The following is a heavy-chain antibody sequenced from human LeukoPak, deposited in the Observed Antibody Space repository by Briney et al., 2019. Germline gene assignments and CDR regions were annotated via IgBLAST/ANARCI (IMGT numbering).Heavy chain of an antibody. CDR3: AKSLPRYYYYGMDV. J-gene: IGHJ6*02. CDR1: GFPFSSYA. V-gene: IGHV3-23*01. CDR2: ISGDGATT. Sequence: GSLRLSCAASGFPFSSYAMTWVRQAPGKGLEWVSSISGDGATTYHADSVKGRFTISRDNSKNTLYLQMNSLRAEDTAVYYCAKSLPRYYYYGMDVWGQGTTVTVSS.